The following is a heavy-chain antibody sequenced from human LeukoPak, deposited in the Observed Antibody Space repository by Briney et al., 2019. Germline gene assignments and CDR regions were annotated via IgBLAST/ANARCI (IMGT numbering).Heavy chain of an antibody. D-gene: IGHD4-23*01. CDR2: IYYSGST. J-gene: IGHJ4*02. V-gene: IGHV4-61*05. CDR1: GGSISSSSYY. CDR3: ARAPPDGGNSGLYY. Sequence: SETLSLTCTVSGGSISSSSYYWGWIRQPPGKGLEWIGYIYYSGSTNYNPSLKGRVTISVDTSKNQFSLKLSSVTAADTAVYYCARAPPDGGNSGLYYWGQGTLVTVSS.